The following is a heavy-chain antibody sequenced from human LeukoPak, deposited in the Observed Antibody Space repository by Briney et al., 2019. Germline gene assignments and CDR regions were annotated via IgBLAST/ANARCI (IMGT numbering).Heavy chain of an antibody. Sequence: PGGSLRLFCAASGFTFSSSSMIWVRQAPGKGLEWVAGINWSGDTTNYADSVKGRFIINRDNAKNSLYLQMTGLRGDDTALYYCARYRGQVGAAVYWGQGTLVTVSS. J-gene: IGHJ4*02. CDR1: GFTFSSSS. V-gene: IGHV3-20*04. D-gene: IGHD1-26*01. CDR3: ARYRGQVGAAVY. CDR2: INWSGDTT.